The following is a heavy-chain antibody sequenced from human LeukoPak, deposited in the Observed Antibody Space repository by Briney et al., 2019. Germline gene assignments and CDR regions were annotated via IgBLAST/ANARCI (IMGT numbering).Heavy chain of an antibody. CDR3: ARDWGRGFGEFHY. D-gene: IGHD3-10*01. CDR2: ISSSSSYI. Sequence: GGSLRLSCAASGFTFSSYSMNWVRQAPGKGLEWVSSISSSSSYIYYADSVKGRFTISRDNAKNSLYLQMNSLRAEDTAVYYCARDWGRGFGEFHYWGQGTLVTVSS. CDR1: GFTFSSYS. J-gene: IGHJ4*02. V-gene: IGHV3-21*01.